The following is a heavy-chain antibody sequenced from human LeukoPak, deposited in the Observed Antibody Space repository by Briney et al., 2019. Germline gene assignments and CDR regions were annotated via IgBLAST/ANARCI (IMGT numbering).Heavy chain of an antibody. J-gene: IGHJ4*02. Sequence: GASGKLSCTAVGYTFSSFGIIWVREAPRHGLGWMGWISAYNGNTNYAQKLQGRVTMTTDTSTSTAYMELRSLRSDDTAVYYCARLREGMIVVIFDYWGQGTLVTVSS. D-gene: IGHD3-22*01. CDR2: ISAYNGNT. CDR3: ARLREGMIVVIFDY. CDR1: GYTFSSFG. V-gene: IGHV1-18*01.